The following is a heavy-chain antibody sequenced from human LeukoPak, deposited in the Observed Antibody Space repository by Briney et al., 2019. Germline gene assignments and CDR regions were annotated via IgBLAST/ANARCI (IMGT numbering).Heavy chain of an antibody. CDR3: VRDISGYYFDY. Sequence: GGSLRLSCAASGFTFSDYHMTWIRQAPGKGLEWVSYISGSSIYTTYADSVTGRFTISRDNAKNSLYLQMTSLRAEDTALYYCVRDISGYYFDYWGQGTLVTVSS. J-gene: IGHJ4*02. V-gene: IGHV3-11*05. D-gene: IGHD3-22*01. CDR1: GFTFSDYH. CDR2: ISGSSIYT.